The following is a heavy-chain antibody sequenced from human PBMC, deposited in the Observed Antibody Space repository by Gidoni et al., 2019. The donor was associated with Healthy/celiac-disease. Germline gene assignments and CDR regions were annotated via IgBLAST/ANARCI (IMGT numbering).Heavy chain of an antibody. V-gene: IGHV3-9*01. CDR2: ISWNSGSI. CDR3: AKDIRGMDV. D-gene: IGHD3-10*01. CDR1: GFTFDDYA. Sequence: EVQRVESGGGLVQPGRSLRLSCAASGFTFDDYAMHWVRQAPGKGLEWVSGISWNSGSIGYADSVKGRFTISRDNAKNSLYLQMNSLRAEDTALYYCAKDIRGMDVWGQGTTVTVSS. J-gene: IGHJ6*02.